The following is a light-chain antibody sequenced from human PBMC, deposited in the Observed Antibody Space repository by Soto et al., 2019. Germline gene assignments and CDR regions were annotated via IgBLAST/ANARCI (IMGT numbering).Light chain of an antibody. CDR1: QSISSY. CDR3: QQSYSTPIT. J-gene: IGKJ5*01. Sequence: DIQMTQSPSSLYASVGDRVTITYRASQSISSYLNWYQQKPGKAPKLLIYAASSLQSGVPSRFSGSGSGTDFTLTISSLQPEDFATYYCQQSYSTPITVGQGTRLEI. V-gene: IGKV1-39*01. CDR2: AAS.